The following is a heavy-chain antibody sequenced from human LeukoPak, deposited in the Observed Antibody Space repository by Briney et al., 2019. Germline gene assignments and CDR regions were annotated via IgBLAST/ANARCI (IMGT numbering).Heavy chain of an antibody. J-gene: IGHJ4*02. CDR3: ASWKYSSTPRDY. CDR2: IYYSGST. D-gene: IGHD6-13*01. V-gene: IGHV4-39*07. CDR1: GGSISSSSYY. Sequence: PSETLSLTCTVSGGSISSSSYYWGWIRQPPGKGLEWIGSIYYSGSTYYNPSLKSRVTISVDTSKNQFSLKLSSVTAADTAVYYCASWKYSSTPRDYWGQGTLVTVSS.